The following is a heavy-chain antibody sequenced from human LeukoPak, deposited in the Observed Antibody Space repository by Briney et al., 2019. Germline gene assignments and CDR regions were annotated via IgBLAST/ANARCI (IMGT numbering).Heavy chain of an antibody. Sequence: GGSLRLSCAASGFTVTSNYMSWVRQAPGRGLEWVSAIYDGGSTFYADSVKGRFTISRDKSKHTLYLLMDSLRAEDTAVYYCARESSWSYFHSWGQGTLVTVSS. V-gene: IGHV3-53*01. J-gene: IGHJ4*02. D-gene: IGHD3-3*01. CDR3: ARESSWSYFHS. CDR1: GFTVTSNY. CDR2: IYDGGST.